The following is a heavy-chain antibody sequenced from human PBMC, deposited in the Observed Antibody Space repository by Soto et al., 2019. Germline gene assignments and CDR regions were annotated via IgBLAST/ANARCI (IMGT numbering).Heavy chain of an antibody. CDR1: GGSVSIGSYY. Sequence: SETLSLTCTVSGGSVSIGSYYWSWIRQPPGKGLEWIGYIYYSGSTNYNPSLKSRVTISVDTSKNQFSLKLSSVTAADTAVYYCAREVYYYDSSGYYLNWFDPWGQGTLVTVSS. D-gene: IGHD3-22*01. CDR3: AREVYYYDSSGYYLNWFDP. CDR2: IYYSGST. V-gene: IGHV4-61*01. J-gene: IGHJ5*02.